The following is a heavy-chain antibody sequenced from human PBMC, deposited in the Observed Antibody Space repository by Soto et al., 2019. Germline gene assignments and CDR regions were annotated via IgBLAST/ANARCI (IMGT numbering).Heavy chain of an antibody. V-gene: IGHV3-21*01. CDR1: GFTLSDSS. J-gene: IGHJ4*02. CDR2: ISTSSTYI. CDR3: ARDRSRFDY. Sequence: PGGSLRLSXAASGFTLSDSSMNWVRQAPGKGLEWVSSISTSSTYINYADSVKGRFTISRDNAKNSLYLQMNSLRAEDTAVYYCARDRSRFDYWGQGTLVTVSS.